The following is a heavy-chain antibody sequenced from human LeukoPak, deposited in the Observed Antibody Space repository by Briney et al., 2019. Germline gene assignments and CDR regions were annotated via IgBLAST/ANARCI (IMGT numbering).Heavy chain of an antibody. Sequence: GGSLRLSCAASGFTFSSYGMHWVRQAPGKGLEWVAYIRSDGSNKYYADSVKGRLTISRDNAKNSLYLQMNSLRAEDTAVYYCAREDIVVVPATPRGAFDIWGQGTMVTVSS. V-gene: IGHV3-30*02. CDR1: GFTFSSYG. D-gene: IGHD2-2*01. J-gene: IGHJ3*02. CDR2: IRSDGSNK. CDR3: AREDIVVVPATPRGAFDI.